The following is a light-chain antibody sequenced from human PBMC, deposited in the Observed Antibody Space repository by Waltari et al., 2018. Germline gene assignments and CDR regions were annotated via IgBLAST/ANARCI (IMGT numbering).Light chain of an antibody. J-gene: IGLJ2*01. CDR3: QSYDSGQWV. CDR2: HNE. CDR1: SSNIGAGYD. Sequence: QSVLTQPPSVSGAPGQRVTISCSGSSSNIGAGYDVHWYQQSAGTAPNRLIYHNENRPSGVPDRFSGSGSGTSASLAITGLQTDEEAEYFCQSYDSGQWVFGGGTKLTVL. V-gene: IGLV1-40*01.